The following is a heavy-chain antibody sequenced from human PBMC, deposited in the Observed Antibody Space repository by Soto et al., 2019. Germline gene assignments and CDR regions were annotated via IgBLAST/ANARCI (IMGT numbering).Heavy chain of an antibody. CDR1: GFTFSSYA. CDR3: ARDRNDFWSGYLGY. V-gene: IGHV3-30-3*01. J-gene: IGHJ4*02. Sequence: GGSLRLSCAASGFTFSSYAMHWVRQAPGKGLEWVAVISYDGSNKYYADSVKGRFTISRDNSKNTLYLQMNSLRAEDTAVYYCARDRNDFWSGYLGYWGQGTLVTVSS. CDR2: ISYDGSNK. D-gene: IGHD3-3*01.